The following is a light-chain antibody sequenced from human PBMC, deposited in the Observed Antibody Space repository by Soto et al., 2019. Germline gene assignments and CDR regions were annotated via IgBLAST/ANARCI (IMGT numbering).Light chain of an antibody. J-gene: IGKJ4*01. Sequence: EIVLTQSPATLSLSPGERAALSCRASQSVSSYLAWYQQKPGQAPSLLIYYASNRATGIPARFSGSGSGTAFTLHISSLVPEDFAVYYCQQRSNWPSTFGGGTKVEIK. CDR2: YAS. CDR3: QQRSNWPST. V-gene: IGKV3-11*01. CDR1: QSVSSY.